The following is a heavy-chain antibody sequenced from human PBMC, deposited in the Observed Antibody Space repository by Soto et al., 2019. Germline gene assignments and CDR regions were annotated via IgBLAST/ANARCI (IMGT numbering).Heavy chain of an antibody. CDR1: GYSFTSYW. J-gene: IGHJ6*02. Sequence: GESLKISCKGSGYSFTSYWISWVRQMPGKGLEWMGRIDPSDSYTNYSPSFQGHVTISADKSISTAYLQWSSLKASDTAMYYCARTSSSGVTTYYYYYYGMDVWRQGTTVTVSS. D-gene: IGHD3-3*01. V-gene: IGHV5-10-1*01. CDR2: IDPSDSYT. CDR3: ARTSSSGVTTYYYYYYGMDV.